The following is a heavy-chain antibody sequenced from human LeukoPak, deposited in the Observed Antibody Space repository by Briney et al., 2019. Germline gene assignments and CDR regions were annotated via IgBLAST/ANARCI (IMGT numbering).Heavy chain of an antibody. J-gene: IGHJ4*02. V-gene: IGHV1-69*05. CDR2: IIPIFGTA. Sequence: SVKVSCKASGGTFSSYAISWVRQAPGQGLEWMGGIIPIFGTANYAQKFQGRVTMTRDTSTSTVYMELSSLRSEDTAVYYCAREADIEYYYDSSGYYSKLGYWGQGTLVTVSS. D-gene: IGHD3-22*01. CDR1: GGTFSSYA. CDR3: AREADIEYYYDSSGYYSKLGY.